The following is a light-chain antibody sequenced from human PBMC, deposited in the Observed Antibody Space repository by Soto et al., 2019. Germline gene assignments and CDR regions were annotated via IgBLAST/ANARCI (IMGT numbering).Light chain of an antibody. CDR1: SSDVGAYNY. CDR2: DVS. CDR3: SSYTTTITLL. J-gene: IGLJ2*01. V-gene: IGLV2-14*01. Sequence: QSVLTQPASVSGSPGQSITISCTGTSSDVGAYNYVSWYQQHPAKAPKLMIYDVSNRPSGVSNRFSGSKSGNTASLTISGLQAEDEADYYCSSYTTTITLLFGGGTKLTVL.